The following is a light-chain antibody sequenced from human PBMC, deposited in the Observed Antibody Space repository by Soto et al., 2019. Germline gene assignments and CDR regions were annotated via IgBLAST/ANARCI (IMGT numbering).Light chain of an antibody. Sequence: QSVLTQPPSASETPGQGVNISCSGSNSNIGSHAVNWYQQLPGMAPRLLIYNTNRRHPGVPDRFSASKSGMSASLAISGLQVDDEADYFCASWDDSLDGPWLFGGGTKLTVL. CDR1: NSNIGSHA. CDR2: NTN. CDR3: ASWDDSLDGPWL. V-gene: IGLV1-44*01. J-gene: IGLJ3*02.